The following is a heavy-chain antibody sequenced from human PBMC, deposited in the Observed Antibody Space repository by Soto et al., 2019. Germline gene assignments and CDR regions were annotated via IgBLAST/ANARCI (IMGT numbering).Heavy chain of an antibody. V-gene: IGHV3-23*01. CDR3: AKAARGYSPSGMDV. J-gene: IGHJ6*02. Sequence: EVQLLESGGGLVQPGGSLRLSCAASGFSFSGYAISWVRLAPGKGLEWVSGISGSGATPFYADSVKGRFTISRDNSQNTLYLQMNSLRAEDTAVYYCAKAARGYSPSGMDVWGQGTTVTVSS. CDR2: ISGSGATP. CDR1: GFSFSGYA. D-gene: IGHD5-12*01.